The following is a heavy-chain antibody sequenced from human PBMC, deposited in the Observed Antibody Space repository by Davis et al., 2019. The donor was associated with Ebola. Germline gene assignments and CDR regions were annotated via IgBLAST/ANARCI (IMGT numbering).Heavy chain of an antibody. J-gene: IGHJ6*02. CDR2: LYYSGST. V-gene: IGHV4-39*07. D-gene: IGHD5-12*01. Sequence: SETLSLTCTVSGGSISSSSYYWGWIRQPPGKGLEWIGSLYYSGSTYYNPSLKSRVTISVDTSKNQFSLKLSSVTAADTAVYYCARAGIVATRSDYYYYYGMDVWGQGTTVTVSS. CDR3: ARAGIVATRSDYYYYYGMDV. CDR1: GGSISSSSYY.